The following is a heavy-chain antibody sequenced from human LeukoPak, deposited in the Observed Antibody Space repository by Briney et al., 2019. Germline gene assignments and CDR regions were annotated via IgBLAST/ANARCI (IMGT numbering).Heavy chain of an antibody. Sequence: ASVKVSCKASGYTFTGYHMHWVRQAPGQGLEWMGWINPNSGGTNYAQKFQGRVTMTRDTSISTAYMELSRLRSDDTAVYYCARAYYYDSSPEDYWGQGTLVTVSS. V-gene: IGHV1-2*02. D-gene: IGHD3-22*01. CDR1: GYTFTGYH. CDR2: INPNSGGT. J-gene: IGHJ4*02. CDR3: ARAYYYDSSPEDY.